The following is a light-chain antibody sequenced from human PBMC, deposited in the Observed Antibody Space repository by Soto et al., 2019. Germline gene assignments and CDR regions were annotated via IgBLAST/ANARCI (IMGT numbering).Light chain of an antibody. V-gene: IGLV1-47*02. CDR2: SNN. J-gene: IGLJ1*01. CDR1: SSSIGTNF. CDR3: AAWDDNLSTYV. Sequence: SVLTQPPSASGTPGQRVSISCSGYSSSIGTNFVYWYQQLPGTAPKVLIHSNNQRPSGVPDRFSGSKSGTSASLAISGLRSEDEADYYCAAWDDNLSTYVFGSGTKVTV.